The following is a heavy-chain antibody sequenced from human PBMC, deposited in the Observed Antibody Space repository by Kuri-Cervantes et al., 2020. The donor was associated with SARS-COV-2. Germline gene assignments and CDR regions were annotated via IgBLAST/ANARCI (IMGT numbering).Heavy chain of an antibody. Sequence: GSLRLSCAVYGGSFSGYYWSWIRQPPGKGLEWIGEINHSGSTNYNPSLKSRVTISVDTSKNQFSLKLSSVTAADTAVYYCASEGERLLWFGELSRWGQGTLVTVSS. J-gene: IGHJ4*02. CDR2: INHSGST. V-gene: IGHV4-34*01. D-gene: IGHD3-10*01. CDR1: GGSFSGYY. CDR3: ASEGERLLWFGELSR.